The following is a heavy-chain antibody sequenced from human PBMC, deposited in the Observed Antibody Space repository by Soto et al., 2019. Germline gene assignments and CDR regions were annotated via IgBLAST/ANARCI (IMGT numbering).Heavy chain of an antibody. CDR3: AKEAGELSTRSFDY. CDR2: ISSSSSCI. D-gene: IGHD3-16*02. Sequence: EVQLVESGGGLVKPGGSLRLSCAASGFTFSSYSMNWVRQAPGKGLEWVSSISSSSSCIYYADSVKGRFTISRDNAKNSLYLQMNSLRAEDTAVYYCAKEAGELSTRSFDYWGQGTLVTVSS. J-gene: IGHJ4*02. V-gene: IGHV3-21*01. CDR1: GFTFSSYS.